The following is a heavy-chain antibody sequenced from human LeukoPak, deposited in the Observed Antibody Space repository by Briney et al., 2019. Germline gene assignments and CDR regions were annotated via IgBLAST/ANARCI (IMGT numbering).Heavy chain of an antibody. V-gene: IGHV4-4*02. CDR2: IYHSGST. Sequence: PSETLSLTCAVSGGSISSSNWWSWVRQPPGKGLEWIGEIYHSGSTNYNPSLKSRVTISVDKSKNQFSLKLSSVTAADTAVYYCARDPKYSSGWCGYYGMDVWGKGTTVTVSS. CDR3: ARDPKYSSGWCGYYGMDV. CDR1: GGSISSSNW. D-gene: IGHD6-19*01. J-gene: IGHJ6*04.